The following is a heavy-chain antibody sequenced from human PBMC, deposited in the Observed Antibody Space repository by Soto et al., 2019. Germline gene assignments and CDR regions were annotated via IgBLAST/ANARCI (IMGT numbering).Heavy chain of an antibody. J-gene: IGHJ5*02. CDR3: ARGGLWSIAAAGTNWFDP. D-gene: IGHD6-13*01. CDR1: GFTFSSYW. CDR2: IKQDGSEK. Sequence: PEGSLRLSCAASGFTFSSYWMSWVRQAPGKGLEWVANIKQDGSEKYYVDSVKGRFTISRDNAKNSLYLQMNSLRAEDTAVYYCARGGLWSIAAAGTNWFDPWGQGTLVTVSS. V-gene: IGHV3-7*03.